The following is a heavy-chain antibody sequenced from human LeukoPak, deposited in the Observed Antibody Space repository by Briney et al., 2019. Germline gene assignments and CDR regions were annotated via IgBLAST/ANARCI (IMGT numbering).Heavy chain of an antibody. Sequence: GGSLSLSRAASGFTFSSYLVHSVPQAPGKGLVSVSRIKSDGSTNYADSVKGRFTISRDNAKNTLSLQMNSLRAEDTGVYYCARAPSEIGGYYPEYFRHWGQGTLVTVSS. J-gene: IGHJ1*01. CDR1: GFTFSSYL. V-gene: IGHV3-74*01. CDR3: ARAPSEIGGYYPEYFRH. D-gene: IGHD3-22*01. CDR2: IKSDGST.